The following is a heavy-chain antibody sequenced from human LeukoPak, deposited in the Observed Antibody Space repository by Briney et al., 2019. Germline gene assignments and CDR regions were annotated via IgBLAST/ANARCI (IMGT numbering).Heavy chain of an antibody. CDR3: AGDSGTTGEVKFDP. CDR2: SYYSRIR. V-gene: IGHV4-39*07. J-gene: IGHJ5*02. Sequence: HPSETLSLTCTVSGGPINSGDYYWVWIRQPRGKGREWIGSSYYSRIRSCNPSLKSRVTMTVDTSKNQLSLKLSSVTAADTAVYYCAGDSGTTGEVKFDPWGQGTLVTVSS. D-gene: IGHD3-10*01. CDR1: GGPINSGDYY.